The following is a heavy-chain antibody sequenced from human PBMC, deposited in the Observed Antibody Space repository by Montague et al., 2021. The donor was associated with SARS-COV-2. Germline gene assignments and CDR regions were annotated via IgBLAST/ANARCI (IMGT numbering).Heavy chain of an antibody. CDR3: VRQPHYDGLNDPPDF. V-gene: IGHV4-59*08. Sequence: SETLSLTCTVSGVAVTDYYWSWIWQPPGKGLGRVGDVLYNNGTKFNPYLKSRVAISVDTSKNHFSLRLTSVTAADTAFYYCVRQPHYDGLNDPPDFWDQGTLVTVSS. D-gene: IGHD3-16*01. CDR1: GVAVTDYY. CDR2: VLYNNGT. J-gene: IGHJ4*02.